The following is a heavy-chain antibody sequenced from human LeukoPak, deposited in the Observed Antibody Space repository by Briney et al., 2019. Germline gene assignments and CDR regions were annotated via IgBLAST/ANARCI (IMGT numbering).Heavy chain of an antibody. CDR3: ARDGGIVGATGPFDY. Sequence: ASVKVSCKASGYSFTSYGFSWVRQAPGQGLEWMGWINRHSGDGNYAQKFQGRVTMTRDTSISTAYMELSRLSSDDTAVYYCARDGGIVGATGPFDYWGQGTLVTVSS. CDR2: INRHSGDG. V-gene: IGHV1-2*02. CDR1: GYSFTSYG. J-gene: IGHJ4*02. D-gene: IGHD1-26*01.